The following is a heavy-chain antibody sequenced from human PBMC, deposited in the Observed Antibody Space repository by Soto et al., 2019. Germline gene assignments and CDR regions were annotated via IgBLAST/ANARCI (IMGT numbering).Heavy chain of an antibody. Sequence: ASVKVSCKVSGYTLTELSMHWVRQAPGKGLEWMGGFDPEDGETIYAQKFQGRVTMTEDTSTDTAYMELSSLRSEDTAVYYCATDLEYSSSSRRGYWGQGTLVTVSS. J-gene: IGHJ4*02. CDR2: FDPEDGET. CDR3: ATDLEYSSSSRRGY. D-gene: IGHD6-6*01. CDR1: GYTLTELS. V-gene: IGHV1-24*01.